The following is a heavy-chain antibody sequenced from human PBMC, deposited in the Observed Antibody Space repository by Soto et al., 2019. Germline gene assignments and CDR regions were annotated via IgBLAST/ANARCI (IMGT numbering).Heavy chain of an antibody. CDR2: IFSNDEK. D-gene: IGHD3-3*01. Sequence: KESGPVLVKPTETLTLTWTVSGFSLSNARMGVSWIRQPPGKALEWLAHIFSNDEKSYSTSLKSRLTISKDTSKSQVVLTMTNMDPVDTATYYCARIGYNDFWSGYYLYFWFDPWGQGTLVTVSS. J-gene: IGHJ5*02. CDR3: ARIGYNDFWSGYYLYFWFDP. CDR1: GFSLSNARMG. V-gene: IGHV2-26*01.